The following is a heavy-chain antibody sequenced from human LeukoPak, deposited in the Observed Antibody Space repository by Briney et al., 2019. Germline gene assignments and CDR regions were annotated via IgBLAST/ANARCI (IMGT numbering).Heavy chain of an antibody. J-gene: IGHJ4*02. CDR1: GFTFSSYE. V-gene: IGHV3-66*01. Sequence: GGSLRLSCAASGFTFSSYEMNWVRQAPGKGLEWVSVIYSGGSTYYADSVKGRFTISRDNSKNTLYLQMNSLRAEDTAVYYCARDQYSYAVTSPDYWGQGTLVTVSS. CDR2: IYSGGST. CDR3: ARDQYSYAVTSPDY. D-gene: IGHD5-18*01.